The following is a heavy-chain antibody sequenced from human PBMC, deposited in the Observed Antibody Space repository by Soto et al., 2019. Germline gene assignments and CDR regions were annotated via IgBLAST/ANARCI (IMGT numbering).Heavy chain of an antibody. CDR3: AKIFDYYGIEV. D-gene: IGHD3-3*01. CDR2: IYHGGSI. V-gene: IGHV4-38-2*01. Sequence: SETLSLTCAVSGYSMTSGYYWGWVRQPPGKGLEWLGSIYHGGSIYYNPSPKSRVTISLDTSKNHFSLDLTSVTAADTAVYYCAKIFDYYGIEVWGQATPATV. J-gene: IGHJ6*02. CDR1: GYSMTSGYY.